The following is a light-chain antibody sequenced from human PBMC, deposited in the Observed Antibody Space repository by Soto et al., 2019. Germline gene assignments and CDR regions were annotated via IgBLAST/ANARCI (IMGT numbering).Light chain of an antibody. J-gene: IGLJ2*01. CDR2: DVS. CDR3: SSYTSSSTPSVV. CDR1: SSDVGGYNY. Sequence: QSALTQPASVSGSPGQSITISCTGTSSDVGGYNYVSWYQQHPGKAPKLMIYDVSNRPSGVSNRFSGSKSGNTASLTISGLQAEDEADYYCSSYTSSSTPSVVFGGGTK. V-gene: IGLV2-14*01.